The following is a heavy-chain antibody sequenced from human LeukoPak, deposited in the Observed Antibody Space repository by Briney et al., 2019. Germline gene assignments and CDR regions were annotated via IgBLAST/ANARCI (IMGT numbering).Heavy chain of an antibody. CDR2: ISGSGGST. CDR3: AKRRLVEPRASDY. D-gene: IGHD6-19*01. V-gene: IGHV3-23*01. CDR1: GFTFSSYA. J-gene: IGHJ4*02. Sequence: GGSLRLSCAASGFTFSSYAMSWVRQAPGKGLEWVSAISGSGGSTYYADSVKGRFTSSRDNSKNTLYLQMNSLRAEDTAVYYCAKRRLVEPRASDYWGQGTLVTVSS.